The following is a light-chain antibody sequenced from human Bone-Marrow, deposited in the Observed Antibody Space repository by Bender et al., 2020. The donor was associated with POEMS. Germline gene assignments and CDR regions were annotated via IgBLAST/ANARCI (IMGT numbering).Light chain of an antibody. Sequence: SYELTQPPSVSVAPGQTASITCGGDNLETKSVHWYQRKPGQAPVLVVYDDSDRPLGIPERFSGSNSGNTATLTITGVEAGDEADYYCQVWDRSTDHVVFGGGTKLTVL. CDR2: DDS. CDR1: NLETKS. CDR3: QVWDRSTDHVV. V-gene: IGLV3-21*02. J-gene: IGLJ3*02.